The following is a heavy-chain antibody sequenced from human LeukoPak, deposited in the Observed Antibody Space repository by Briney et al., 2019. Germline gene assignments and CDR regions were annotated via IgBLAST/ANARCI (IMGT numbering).Heavy chain of an antibody. CDR1: GVSVSNYY. V-gene: IGHV3-66*01. D-gene: IGHD2-15*01. J-gene: IGHJ4*02. CDR3: AKGGFVVVVAATFDY. CDR2: IYSGGST. Sequence: GGSLRLTCAASGVSVSNYYMHWVRQAPGKGLEWVSVIYSGGSTYYADSVKGRFTISRDNSKNTLYLQMNSLRAEDTAVYYCAKGGFVVVVAATFDYWGQGTLVTVSS.